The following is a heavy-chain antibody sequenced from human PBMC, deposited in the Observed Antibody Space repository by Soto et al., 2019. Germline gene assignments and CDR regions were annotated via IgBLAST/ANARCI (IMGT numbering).Heavy chain of an antibody. D-gene: IGHD4-17*01. CDR1: GYTFTSYG. Sequence: ASVKVSCKASGYTFTSYGISWVRQAPGQGLEWMGWISAYNGNTNYAQKLQGRVTMTTDTSTSTAYMELRSLRSDDTAVYYCAREVAGTTANYYYYYYMDVWGKGTTVTVSS. V-gene: IGHV1-18*01. CDR3: AREVAGTTANYYYYYYMDV. J-gene: IGHJ6*03. CDR2: ISAYNGNT.